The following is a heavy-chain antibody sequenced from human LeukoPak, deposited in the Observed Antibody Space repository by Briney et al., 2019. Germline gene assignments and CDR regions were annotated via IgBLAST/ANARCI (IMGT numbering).Heavy chain of an antibody. CDR2: INPNSGGT. Sequence: GASVKVSCKASGYTFTGYYMHWVRQAPGQGLEWMGWINPNSGGTNYAQKFQGRVTMTRDTSISTAYMELSRLRSDDTAVYYCARGYSSSSGGYWFDPWGQGTLVTVSS. V-gene: IGHV1-2*02. CDR1: GYTFTGYY. D-gene: IGHD6-6*01. J-gene: IGHJ5*02. CDR3: ARGYSSSSGGYWFDP.